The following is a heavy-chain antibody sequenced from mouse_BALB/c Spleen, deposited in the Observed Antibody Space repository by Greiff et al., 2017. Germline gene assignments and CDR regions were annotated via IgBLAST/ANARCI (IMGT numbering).Heavy chain of an antibody. CDR2: ISSGGSYT. CDR1: GFTFSSYA. Sequence: DVMLVESGGGLVKPGGSLKLSCAASGFTFSSYAMSWVRQTPEKRLEWVATISSGGSYTYYPDSVKGRFTISRDNAKNTLYLQMSSLRSEDTAMYYCARSIYYDYDGDYFDYWGQGTTLTVSS. J-gene: IGHJ2*01. D-gene: IGHD2-4*01. V-gene: IGHV5-9-1*01. CDR3: ARSIYYDYDGDYFDY.